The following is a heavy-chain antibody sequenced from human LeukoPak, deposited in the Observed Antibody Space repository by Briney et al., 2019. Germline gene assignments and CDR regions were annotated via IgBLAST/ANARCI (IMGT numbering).Heavy chain of an antibody. CDR1: GGSISSYY. CDR3: ARLEGGIVVVVAD. V-gene: IGHV4-59*08. CDR2: IYYSGST. D-gene: IGHD2-15*01. Sequence: SETLSLTCTVSGGSISSYYWSWIRQPPGKGLEWIGYIYYSGSTNYNPSLKSRVTISVDTSKNQFSLKLSSVTAADTAVYYCARLEGGIVVVVADWGQGILVTVSS. J-gene: IGHJ4*02.